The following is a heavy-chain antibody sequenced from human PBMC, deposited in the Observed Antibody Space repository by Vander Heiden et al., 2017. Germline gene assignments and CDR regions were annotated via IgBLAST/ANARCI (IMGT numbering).Heavy chain of an antibody. D-gene: IGHD2-2*02. V-gene: IGHV3-23*01. Sequence: EVQLLESGGGLVQPGGSLRLSCADSGFTFSSCARSWVRQAPGKGLEWVSALSVSGGSTSYADSVKGRFTISRDNSKNTLFLQMNSLRADDTAVYYCAKDSWPASINYYGMDVWGQVTTITVSS. CDR3: AKDSWPASINYYGMDV. J-gene: IGHJ6*02. CDR2: LSVSGGST. CDR1: GFTFSSCA.